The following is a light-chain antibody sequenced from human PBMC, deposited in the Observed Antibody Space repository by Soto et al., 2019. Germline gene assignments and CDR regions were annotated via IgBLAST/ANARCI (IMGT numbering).Light chain of an antibody. V-gene: IGLV3-9*01. J-gene: IGLJ2*01. Sequence: SSELTQPLSVSVALGQTARITCGGNNIGSKNVHWYQQMPGQAPVVVIYRDTNRPSGIPERFSGSSSGNMATLTISRAQAGDEADYYCQVWDSSLVVFGGGTKLTVL. CDR3: QVWDSSLVV. CDR2: RDT. CDR1: NIGSKN.